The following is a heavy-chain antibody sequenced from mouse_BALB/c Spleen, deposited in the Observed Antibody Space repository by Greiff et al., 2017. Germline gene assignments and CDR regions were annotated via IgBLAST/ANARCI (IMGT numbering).Heavy chain of an antibody. CDR2: IDPENGDT. J-gene: IGHJ1*01. D-gene: IGHD2-1*01. CDR3: NADGNYDFDV. V-gene: IGHV14-4*02. CDR1: GFNIKDYY. Sequence: DVQLQESGAELVRSGASVKLSCTASGFNIKDYYMHWVKQRPEQGLEWIGWIDPENGDTEYAPKFQGKATMTADTSSNTAYLQLSSLTSEDTAVYYCNADGNYDFDVWGAGTTVTVSS.